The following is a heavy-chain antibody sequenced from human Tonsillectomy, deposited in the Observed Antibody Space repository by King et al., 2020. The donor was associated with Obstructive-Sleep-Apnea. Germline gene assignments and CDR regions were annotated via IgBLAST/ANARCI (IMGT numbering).Heavy chain of an antibody. CDR2: ISRSDSTI. V-gene: IGHV3-11*01. D-gene: IGHD3-10*01. CDR1: GFTFSDYY. CDR3: ARGDVVRGVITDY. Sequence: QLVQSGGGLVKPGGSLRLSCAASGFTFSDYYMSWIRQSPGKGLEWVSYISRSDSTIYYADSVKGRFTISRDTGKNSLYLQMNSLRAEDTAVYYCARGDVVRGVITDYWGQGTLVTVSS. J-gene: IGHJ4*02.